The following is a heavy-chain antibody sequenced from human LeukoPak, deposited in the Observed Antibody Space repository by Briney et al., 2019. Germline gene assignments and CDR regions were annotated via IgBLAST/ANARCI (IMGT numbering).Heavy chain of an antibody. CDR3: ARDPALEY. J-gene: IGHJ4*02. CDR2: ISSSSSTI. Sequence: GGSLRLSCAASGFTFSTYSMNRVRQAPGKGLEWISYISSSSSTIYYADSVKGRFTISRDDAKNSLYLQMNSLRDEDTAVYFCARDPALEYWGQGTLVTVSS. V-gene: IGHV3-48*02. D-gene: IGHD5-24*01. CDR1: GFTFSTYS.